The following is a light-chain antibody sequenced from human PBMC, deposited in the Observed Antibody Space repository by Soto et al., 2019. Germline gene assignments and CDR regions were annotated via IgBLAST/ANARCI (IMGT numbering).Light chain of an antibody. V-gene: IGKV1-39*01. Sequence: DIRMTQSPSTLYASVGDRVSITCRASQSISSYLNWYQQKPGKAPKLLIYAASSLQSGVPSRFSGSGSGTDFTLTISSLQPEDFATYYCQQSYSTPRTFGQGTKVEIK. J-gene: IGKJ1*01. CDR3: QQSYSTPRT. CDR2: AAS. CDR1: QSISSY.